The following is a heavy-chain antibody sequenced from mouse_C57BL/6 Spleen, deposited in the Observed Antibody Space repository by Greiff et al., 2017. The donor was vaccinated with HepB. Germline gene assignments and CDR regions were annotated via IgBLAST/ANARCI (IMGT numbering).Heavy chain of an antibody. CDR3: AREAIYYDYDEYLFAY. J-gene: IGHJ3*01. V-gene: IGHV1-82*01. CDR2: IYPGDGDT. D-gene: IGHD2-4*01. Sequence: QVQLQQSGPELVKPGASVKISCKASGYAFSSSWMNWVKQRPGKGLEWIGRIYPGDGDTNYNGKFKGKATLTADKSSSTAYMQLSSLTSEDSAVYFCAREAIYYDYDEYLFAYWGQGTLVTVSA. CDR1: GYAFSSSW.